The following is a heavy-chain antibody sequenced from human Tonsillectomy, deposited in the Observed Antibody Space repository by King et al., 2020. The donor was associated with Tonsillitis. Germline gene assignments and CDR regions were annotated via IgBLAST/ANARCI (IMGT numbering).Heavy chain of an antibody. D-gene: IGHD3-22*01. CDR1: GGSFSGYY. CDR3: ARAYDSSVMKAFDI. Sequence: VQLQQWGAGLLKPSETLSLTCAVYGGSFSGYYWSWIRQPPGKGLEWIGEINHSGSTNYNPAPKSRVTASVDPSKNQFSLTLSSVTAADTAVYYCARAYDSSVMKAFDIWGQGTMVTVSS. CDR2: INHSGST. V-gene: IGHV4-34*01. J-gene: IGHJ3*02.